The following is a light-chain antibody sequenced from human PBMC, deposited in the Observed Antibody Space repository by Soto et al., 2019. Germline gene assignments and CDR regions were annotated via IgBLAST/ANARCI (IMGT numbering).Light chain of an antibody. CDR3: SSHAGSNNYV. V-gene: IGLV2-8*01. J-gene: IGLJ1*01. Sequence: SLLNPPPSSSGSPGQSVTISCTATSSDVGAYNYVSWYQQHPGKAPKLMMYEVSKRPSGVPDRFSGSKSGNTASLTVSGLQAEDEADYYCSSHAGSNNYVSGTGTKVTVL. CDR2: EVS. CDR1: SSDVGAYNY.